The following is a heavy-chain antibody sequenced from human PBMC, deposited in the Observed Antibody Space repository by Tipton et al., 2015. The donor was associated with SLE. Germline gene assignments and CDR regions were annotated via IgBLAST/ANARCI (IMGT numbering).Heavy chain of an antibody. CDR3: ARALWKGGDY. V-gene: IGHV4-34*01. J-gene: IGHJ4*02. D-gene: IGHD1-1*01. Sequence: TLSLTCAVYGGSFSGYYWGWIRQPPGKGLEWIGEINHSGSTNHNPSLKSRVTITVDTSKNQLSLKLSAVTAADTAVYYCARALWKGGDYWGQGTLVTVSS. CDR1: GGSFSGYY. CDR2: INHSGST.